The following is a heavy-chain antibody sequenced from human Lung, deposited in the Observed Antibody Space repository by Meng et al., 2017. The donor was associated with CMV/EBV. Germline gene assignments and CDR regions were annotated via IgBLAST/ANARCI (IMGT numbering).Heavy chain of an antibody. D-gene: IGHD2-21*02. Sequence: ASVXVSCKVSGYNIIELSMQWVRQAPGKGLEWMGGFDPEDGETIFAQKFQGRVRLTEDTSTNTAYMELRSLTSADTAVYYCVTDDLCSGGDCSVGYWGQGVRVTVSS. J-gene: IGHJ4*02. V-gene: IGHV1-24*01. CDR2: FDPEDGET. CDR1: GYNIIELS. CDR3: VTDDLCSGGDCSVGY.